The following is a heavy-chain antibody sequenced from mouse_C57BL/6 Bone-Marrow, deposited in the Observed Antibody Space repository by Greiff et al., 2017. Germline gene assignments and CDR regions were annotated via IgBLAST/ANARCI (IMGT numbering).Heavy chain of an antibody. V-gene: IGHV1-82*01. CDR2: IYPGDGDT. Sequence: QVQLQQSGPELVKPGASVKISCKASGYAFSSSWMNWVKQRPGKGLEWIGRIYPGDGDTNYNGKFKGKDTLTADKSSSTAYMQLSSLTSEDSAVYFCARGGTTVVAHWGQGTTLTVSS. CDR3: ARGGTTVVAH. D-gene: IGHD1-1*01. CDR1: GYAFSSSW. J-gene: IGHJ2*01.